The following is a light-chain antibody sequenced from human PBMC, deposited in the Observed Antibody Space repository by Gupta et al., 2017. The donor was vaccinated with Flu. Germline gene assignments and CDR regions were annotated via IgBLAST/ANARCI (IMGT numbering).Light chain of an antibody. V-gene: IGLV4-69*01. CDR1: SGHSSYA. CDR2: LNSDGSH. J-gene: IGLJ3*02. CDR3: QTWETLNWV. Sequence: QLVLTQSPSASASLGASVKLTCTLSSGHSSYAIAWHQQQPEKGPRYLMKLNSDGSHSKGDGIPDRFSGSSSGAERYLTISSLQSEDEADYYCQTWETLNWVFGGGTKLTVL.